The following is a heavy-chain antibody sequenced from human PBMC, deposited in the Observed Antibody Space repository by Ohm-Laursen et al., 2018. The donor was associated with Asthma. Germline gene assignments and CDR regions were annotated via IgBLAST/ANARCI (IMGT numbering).Heavy chain of an antibody. CDR2: INPSGGST. V-gene: IGHV1-46*01. J-gene: IGHJ4*02. CDR3: AREYAAGLFDY. Sequence: ASVKVSCKASGYTFTSYYFHWVRQAPGQGLEWMGIINPSGGSTSYAQKFQGRVTMTRDTSTSTVYMELSSLRSEDTAVYYCAREYAAGLFDYWGQGTLVTVSS. CDR1: GYTFTSYY. D-gene: IGHD6-19*01.